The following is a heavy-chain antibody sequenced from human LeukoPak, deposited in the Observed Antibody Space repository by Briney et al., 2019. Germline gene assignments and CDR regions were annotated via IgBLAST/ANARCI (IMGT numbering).Heavy chain of an antibody. CDR1: GFTFSSNR. Sequence: GGSLRLSCAASGFTFSSNRMIWVRQAPGKGLEWVANIKPDGSEKNYVDSVKGRFTISRDNAKNSVYLQMNSLRAEDTALYYCARILDGGYSSGWGQGTLVTVSS. V-gene: IGHV3-7*01. D-gene: IGHD6-19*01. J-gene: IGHJ4*02. CDR3: ARILDGGYSSG. CDR2: IKPDGSEK.